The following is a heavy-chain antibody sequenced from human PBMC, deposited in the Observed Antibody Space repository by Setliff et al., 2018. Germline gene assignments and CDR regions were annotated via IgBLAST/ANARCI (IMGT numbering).Heavy chain of an antibody. Sequence: PSETLSLTCAVSGASISTNHYWGWVRQPPGKGLEWIGSIYYTGTAYYNPSLKSRVTISVDTSKNQFSLKVTSLAATDTALYFCARHEFVGGYYGSVTYRHFDYWGQGILVTVSS. CDR1: GASISTNHY. V-gene: IGHV4-39*01. CDR3: ARHEFVGGYYGSVTYRHFDY. J-gene: IGHJ4*02. CDR2: IYYTGTA. D-gene: IGHD3-10*01.